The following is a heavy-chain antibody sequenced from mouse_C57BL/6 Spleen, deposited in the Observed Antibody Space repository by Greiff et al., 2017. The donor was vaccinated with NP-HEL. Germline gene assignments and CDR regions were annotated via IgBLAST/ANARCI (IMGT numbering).Heavy chain of an antibody. V-gene: IGHV14-4*01. Sequence: EVQLQQSGAELVRPGASVKLSCTASGFNIKDDYMHWVKQRPEQGLEWIGWIDPENGDTECASKFQGKATITADTSSNTAYLQLSSLTSEDTAVYYCTTGDYGGVAYWGQGTLVTVSA. CDR3: TTGDYGGVAY. CDR2: IDPENGDT. CDR1: GFNIKDDY. J-gene: IGHJ3*01. D-gene: IGHD2-4*01.